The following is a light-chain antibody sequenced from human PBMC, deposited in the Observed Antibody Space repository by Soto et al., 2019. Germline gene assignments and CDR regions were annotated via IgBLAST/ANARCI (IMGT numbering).Light chain of an antibody. CDR1: SSDVGGYNY. Sequence: QSALTQPPSASGSPRQSVTISCTGTSSDVGGYNYVSWYQQHPGKAPKLMIYEVSKRPSGVPDRFSGAKSGNTASLTVSGLQAEDEADYYGSSYAGSKNVVIFGGGTKLTVL. V-gene: IGLV2-8*01. CDR3: SSYAGSKNVVI. J-gene: IGLJ2*01. CDR2: EVS.